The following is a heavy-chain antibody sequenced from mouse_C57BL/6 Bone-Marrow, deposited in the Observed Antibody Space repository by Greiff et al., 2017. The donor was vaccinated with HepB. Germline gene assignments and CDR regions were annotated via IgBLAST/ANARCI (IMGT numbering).Heavy chain of an antibody. CDR3: ARASYAMDY. D-gene: IGHD6-1*01. Sequence: VQLQQPGAELVRPGTSVKLSCKASGYTFTSYWMHWVKQRPGQGLEWIGVIDPSDSYTNYNQKFKGKATLTVDTSSSTAYMQLSSLTSEDSAVYYCARASYAMDYWGQGTSVTVSS. J-gene: IGHJ4*01. CDR2: IDPSDSYT. CDR1: GYTFTSYW. V-gene: IGHV1-59*01.